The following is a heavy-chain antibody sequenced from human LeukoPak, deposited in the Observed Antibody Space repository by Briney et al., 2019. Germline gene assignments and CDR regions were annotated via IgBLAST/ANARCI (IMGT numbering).Heavy chain of an antibody. V-gene: IGHV4-39*07. CDR3: ARERYYYGGKTWFDP. CDR2: IYYTGST. CDR1: GGYIITSDHY. D-gene: IGHD4-23*01. Sequence: SETLSLTCSVSGGYIITSDHYWGWIRQPPGKGLEWIGSIYYTGSTSTNPFFESRVTVSVDTSKNQFSLNLTSVTAADTAVYYCARERYYYGGKTWFDPWGQGTLVTVSS. J-gene: IGHJ5*02.